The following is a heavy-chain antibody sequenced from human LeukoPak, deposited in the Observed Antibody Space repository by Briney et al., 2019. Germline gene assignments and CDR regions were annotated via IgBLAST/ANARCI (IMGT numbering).Heavy chain of an antibody. V-gene: IGHV4-34*01. D-gene: IGHD3-10*01. Sequence: SETLSLTCAVYGGSFSGYYWSWIRQPPGKGLEWIGEINHSGSTNYNPSLKSRVTISVDTSKNQFSLKLSSVTAADTAVYYCARGFSYYGSGSYYPYFVYWGQGTLVTVSS. CDR1: GGSFSGYY. CDR2: INHSGST. CDR3: ARGFSYYGSGSYYPYFVY. J-gene: IGHJ4*02.